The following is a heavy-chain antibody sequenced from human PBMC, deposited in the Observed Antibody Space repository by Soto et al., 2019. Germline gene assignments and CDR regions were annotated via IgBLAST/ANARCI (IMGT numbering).Heavy chain of an antibody. CDR2: IYYSGST. Sequence: SETLSLTCTVSGGSISSYYWSWIRQPPGKGLEWIGYIYYSGSTNYNPSLKSRVTISVDTSKNQFSLKLSSVTAADTAVYYCARAGGVGYSPWYLDLWGRGTMVTVYS. V-gene: IGHV4-59*01. CDR1: GGSISSYY. CDR3: ARAGGVGYSPWYLDL. J-gene: IGHJ2*01. D-gene: IGHD5-18*01.